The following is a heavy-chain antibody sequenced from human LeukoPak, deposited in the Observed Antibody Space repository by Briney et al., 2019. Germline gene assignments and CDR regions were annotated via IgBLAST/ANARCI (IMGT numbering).Heavy chain of an antibody. CDR3: AKRPRGNYLDPFDY. CDR2: ISGSGGST. V-gene: IGHV3-23*01. CDR1: GFTFSSYA. D-gene: IGHD3-10*01. Sequence: AGGSLRLSCAASGFTFSSYAMSWVRQAPGKGLEWVSGISGSGGSTYYADSVKGRFTISRDNPKNRLYLQMNSLRAEDTAVYYCAKRPRGNYLDPFDYWGQGTLVTVSS. J-gene: IGHJ4*02.